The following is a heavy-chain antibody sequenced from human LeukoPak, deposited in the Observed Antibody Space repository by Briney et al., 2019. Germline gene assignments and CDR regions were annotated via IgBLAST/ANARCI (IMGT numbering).Heavy chain of an antibody. J-gene: IGHJ4*02. Sequence: ASVKVPCKASGYTFTSYAMHWVRQAPGQRLEWMGWINGGNGNTKYSQEFQGRVTITRDTSASTAYMEMSSLTSEDMAVYYCARDGRRHGSGSYSVGFDYWGQGTLVTVSS. D-gene: IGHD3-10*01. V-gene: IGHV1-3*03. CDR3: ARDGRRHGSGSYSVGFDY. CDR1: GYTFTSYA. CDR2: INGGNGNT.